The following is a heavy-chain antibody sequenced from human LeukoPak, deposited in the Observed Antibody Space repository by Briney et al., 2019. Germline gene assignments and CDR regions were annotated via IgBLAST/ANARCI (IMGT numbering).Heavy chain of an antibody. V-gene: IGHV3-23*01. CDR1: GFTFSSYA. CDR2: ISGSGGST. Sequence: GGSLRLSCAASGFTFSSYAMSWLRQAPGKGLEWVSAISGSGGSTYYADSVKGRFTISRDNSKNTLYLQMNSLRAEDTAVYYCAKDKDHYDILTPFDYWGQGTLVTVSS. J-gene: IGHJ4*02. CDR3: AKDKDHYDILTPFDY. D-gene: IGHD3-9*01.